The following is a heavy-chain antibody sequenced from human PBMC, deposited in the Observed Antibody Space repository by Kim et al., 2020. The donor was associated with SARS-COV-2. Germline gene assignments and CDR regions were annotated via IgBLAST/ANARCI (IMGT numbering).Heavy chain of an antibody. CDR2: SRGDSV. J-gene: IGHJ4*02. CDR3: ARIYDGGDY. V-gene: IGHV3-11*01. D-gene: IGHD5-12*01. Sequence: SRGDSVNYPDYVKGPFTISRNNAKNSLYLQMNSLRADDTAVYYCARIYDGGDYWGQGTLVTVSS.